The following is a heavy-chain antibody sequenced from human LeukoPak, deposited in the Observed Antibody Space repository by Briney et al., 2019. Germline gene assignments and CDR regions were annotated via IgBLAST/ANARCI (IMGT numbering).Heavy chain of an antibody. CDR3: AREEELGKSRWFDP. J-gene: IGHJ5*02. CDR1: GYTFTGYY. Sequence: ASVKVSCKASGYTFTGYYMHWVRQAPGQGLEWMGWINPNSGGTNYAQKFQGRVTMTRDTSISTAYMELSRLRSDDMAVYYCAREEELGKSRWFDPWGQGTLVTVSS. V-gene: IGHV1-2*02. D-gene: IGHD7-27*01. CDR2: INPNSGGT.